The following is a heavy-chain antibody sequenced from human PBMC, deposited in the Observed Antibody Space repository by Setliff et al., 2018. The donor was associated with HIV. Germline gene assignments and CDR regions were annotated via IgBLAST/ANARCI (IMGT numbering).Heavy chain of an antibody. D-gene: IGHD2-15*01. J-gene: IGHJ6*03. CDR3: ARGGTPSYYYYYYMDV. V-gene: IGHV1-69*13. Sequence: SVKVSCKASGYTFTDYYMHWVKQAPGKGPEWMGGIIPIFGAANYAQKFQGRVTITADESTSTAYMELSSLRSEDTAVYYCARGGTPSYYYYYYMDVWGKGTTVTVSS. CDR2: IIPIFGAA. CDR1: GYTFTDYY.